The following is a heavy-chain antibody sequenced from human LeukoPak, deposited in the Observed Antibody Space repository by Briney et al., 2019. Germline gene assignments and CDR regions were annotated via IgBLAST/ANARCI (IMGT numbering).Heavy chain of an antibody. CDR2: IYSGGNT. Sequence: GRSLRLSCAASGITFSVNYMAWVRQAPGKGLEWASVIYSGGNTYHADSVKGRFSISRDNSKNTVYLQMNGLRVEDTAVYYCARLVTGTTVINSGWFDPWGRGTLVTVSS. CDR3: ARLVTGTTVINSGWFDP. J-gene: IGHJ5*02. D-gene: IGHD4-23*01. CDR1: GITFSVNY. V-gene: IGHV3-66*04.